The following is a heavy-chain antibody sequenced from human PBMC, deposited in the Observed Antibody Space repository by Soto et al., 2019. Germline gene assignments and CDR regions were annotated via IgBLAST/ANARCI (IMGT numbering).Heavy chain of an antibody. J-gene: IGHJ4*02. D-gene: IGHD2-21*02. CDR1: GGSFSGYY. Sequence: PSETLSLTCAVYGGSFSGYYWSWIRQPPGKGLEWIGEINHSGSTNYNPSLKSRVTISVDTSKNQFSLKLSSVTAADTAVYYCARGTWWLLPFDHWGQGTLVTVSS. CDR3: ARGTWWLLPFDH. CDR2: INHSGST. V-gene: IGHV4-34*01.